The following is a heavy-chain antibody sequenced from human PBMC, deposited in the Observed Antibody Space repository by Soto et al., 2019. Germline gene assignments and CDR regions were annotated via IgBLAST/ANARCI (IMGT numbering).Heavy chain of an antibody. Sequence: PGGSLRLSSAAAGFTFSSYAMKWVRQDPGKGLEWVSLIGESGTPTYYADSVKGRFTISRDNSGNTLFLEMYSLRAEDTAVYYCARYIPGVRYYGMDVWGQGTTVTVSS. J-gene: IGHJ6*02. CDR1: GFTFSSYA. CDR2: IGESGTPT. V-gene: IGHV3-23*01. CDR3: ARYIPGVRYYGMDV. D-gene: IGHD2-2*01.